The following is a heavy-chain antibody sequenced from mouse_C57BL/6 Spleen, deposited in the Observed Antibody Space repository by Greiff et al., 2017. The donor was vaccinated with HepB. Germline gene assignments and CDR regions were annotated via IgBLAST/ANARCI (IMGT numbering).Heavy chain of an antibody. J-gene: IGHJ1*03. CDR1: GYTFTSYW. CDR3: ARTNYGSSYWYFDV. D-gene: IGHD1-1*01. V-gene: IGHV1-69*01. CDR2: IDPSDSYT. Sequence: QVQLQQPGAELVMPGASVKLSCKASGYTFTSYWMHWVKRRPGQGLEWIGEIDPSDSYTNYNQKFKGKSTLTVDKSSSTAYMQLSSLTSEDSAVYYCARTNYGSSYWYFDVWGTGTTVTVSS.